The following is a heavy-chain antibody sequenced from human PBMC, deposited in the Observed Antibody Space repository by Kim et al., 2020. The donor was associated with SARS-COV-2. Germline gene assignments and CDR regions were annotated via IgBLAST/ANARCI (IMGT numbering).Heavy chain of an antibody. J-gene: IGHJ4*02. D-gene: IGHD6-13*01. V-gene: IGHV3-30*18. CDR2: ISYDGSNK. CDR3: AKILRSSSWYSFDY. Sequence: GGSLRLSCAASGFTFSSYGMHWVRQAPGKGLEWVAVISYDGSNKYYADSVKGRFTISRDNSKNTLYLQMNSLRAEDTAVYYCAKILRSSSWYSFDYWGQGTLVTVSS. CDR1: GFTFSSYG.